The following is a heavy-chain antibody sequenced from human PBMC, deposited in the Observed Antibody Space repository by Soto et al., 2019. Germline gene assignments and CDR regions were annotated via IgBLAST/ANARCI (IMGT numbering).Heavy chain of an antibody. CDR2: ISSSSSYI. D-gene: IGHD3-22*01. CDR1: GFTFSSYS. Sequence: EVQLVESGGGLVKPGGSLRLSCAASGFTFSSYSMNWVRQAPWKGLEWVSSISSSSSYIYYADSVKGRFTISRDNAKNSLYLQMKSLRAEYTAVYYCARVGYYYDSSGYYTYWGQGTLVTVSS. CDR3: ARVGYYYDSSGYYTY. J-gene: IGHJ4*02. V-gene: IGHV3-21*01.